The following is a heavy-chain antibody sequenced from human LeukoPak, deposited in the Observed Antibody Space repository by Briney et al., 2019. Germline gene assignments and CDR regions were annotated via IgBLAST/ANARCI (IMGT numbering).Heavy chain of an antibody. D-gene: IGHD3-10*02. Sequence: GRSLRLSCAASGLTFSSFEVNWVPEAPGKALEGGSYISSSGSTIYYADSVKGRFTISRDNAKNSLYLQMNSLRAEDTAVYYCAELGITMIGGVWGKGTTFTISS. J-gene: IGHJ6*04. CDR3: AELGITMIGGV. CDR1: GLTFSSFE. V-gene: IGHV3-48*03. CDR2: ISSSGSTI.